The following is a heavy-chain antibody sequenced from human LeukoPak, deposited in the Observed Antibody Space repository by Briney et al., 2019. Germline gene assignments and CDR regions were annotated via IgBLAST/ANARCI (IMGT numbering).Heavy chain of an antibody. CDR1: GGSVSGGSYY. CDR3: ARDSGRGTGSSRLFDY. J-gene: IGHJ4*02. Sequence: SETLSLTCTVSGGSVSGGSYYWSWIRQPPGKGLEWIGYIYYSGSTNYNPSLKSRVTISVDTSKNQFSLKLSSVTAADTAVYYCARDSGRGTGSSRLFDYWGQGTLVTVSS. CDR2: IYYSGST. V-gene: IGHV4-61*01. D-gene: IGHD2-2*01.